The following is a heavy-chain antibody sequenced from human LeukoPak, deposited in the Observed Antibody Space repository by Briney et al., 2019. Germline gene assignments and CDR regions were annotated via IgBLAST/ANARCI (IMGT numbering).Heavy chain of an antibody. CDR2: LWKDGSNN. Sequence: PGGSLRLSCVASGFTLRNYGMHWVRQAPGKGLEWVAVLWKDGSNNFYVDSVKGRFRFSRGNSKDMLYLQMNSLRAEDTAVYYCAKEYEIFVGAFDIWGQGTMVTVSP. D-gene: IGHD3-9*01. CDR1: GFTLRNYG. J-gene: IGHJ3*02. V-gene: IGHV3-33*06. CDR3: AKEYEIFVGAFDI.